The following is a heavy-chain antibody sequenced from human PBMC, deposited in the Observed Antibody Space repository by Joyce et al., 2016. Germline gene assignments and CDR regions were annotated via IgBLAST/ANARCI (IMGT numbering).Heavy chain of an antibody. V-gene: IGHV4-38-2*02. J-gene: IGHJ4*02. D-gene: IGHD6-19*01. CDR3: ARDIGLAVAGTPGFFDF. CDR2: MYESGTS. CDR1: GYSISSGYY. Sequence: QVQLQESGPGLVKPSGTLSLTCAVSGYSISSGYYWGWIRQPPGKGLEWIGIMYESGTSYYNPSLKSRVTISVDTSKNQFSLMLSSVTAADTAVYYCARDIGLAVAGTPGFFDFWGQGTLVTVSS.